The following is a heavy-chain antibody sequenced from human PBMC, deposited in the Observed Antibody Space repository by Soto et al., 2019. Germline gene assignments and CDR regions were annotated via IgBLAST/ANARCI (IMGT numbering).Heavy chain of an antibody. V-gene: IGHV1-3*01. CDR3: ARTYCSSTSCYRAFDI. CDR2: INAGNGNT. D-gene: IGHD2-2*02. CDR1: GYTFTSYA. Sequence: GASVKVSCKASGYTFTSYAMHWVRQAPGQRLEWMGWINAGNGNTKYSQKFQGRVTITRDTSASTAYMELSSLRSEDTAVYYCARTYCSSTSCYRAFDIWGQGTMVTVS. J-gene: IGHJ3*02.